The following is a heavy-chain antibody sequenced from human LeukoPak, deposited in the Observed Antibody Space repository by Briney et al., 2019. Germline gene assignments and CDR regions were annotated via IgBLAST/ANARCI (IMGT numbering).Heavy chain of an antibody. CDR3: ARGWLQSGFDY. J-gene: IGHJ4*02. Sequence: SQTLSLTCAISEGSVSSNSGAWNWIRQSPSRGLEWLGRTYYGSKWYNEYAVSVKSRITVNADASKNQFSLQLDSVTPEDTAVYYCARGWLQSGFDYWGQGTLVTVSS. V-gene: IGHV6-1*01. CDR1: EGSVSSNSGA. CDR2: TYYGSKWYN. D-gene: IGHD5-24*01.